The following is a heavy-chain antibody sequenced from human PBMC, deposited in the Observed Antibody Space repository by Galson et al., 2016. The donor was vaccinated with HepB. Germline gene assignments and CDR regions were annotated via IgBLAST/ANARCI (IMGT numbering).Heavy chain of an antibody. CDR1: GFTFSNFA. CDR2: IRNSGSNT. J-gene: IGHJ5*02. V-gene: IGHV3-23*01. Sequence: SLRLSCAASGFTFSNFAMNWVRQAPGKGLEWVSSIRNSGSNTYYADSVKGRFTISRDNSKNTLFLQMNNLRADDTAVDYCVTDFRSSGGGDCYGWFDPWGQGILVTVSS. CDR3: VTDFRSSGGGDCYGWFDP. D-gene: IGHD2-21*02.